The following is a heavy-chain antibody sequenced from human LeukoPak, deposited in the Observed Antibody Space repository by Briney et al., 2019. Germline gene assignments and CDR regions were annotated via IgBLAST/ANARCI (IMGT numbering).Heavy chain of an antibody. CDR3: AQNRKGSYSRYAFDI. CDR2: IYWDDDK. CDR1: GFSLSTSGVG. J-gene: IGHJ3*02. V-gene: IGHV2-5*02. Sequence: SGPTLVKPTQTLTLTCPFSGFSLSTSGVGVGWIRQPPGKALEWLALIYWDDDKRYSPSLKSRLTITKDTSKNQVVLTMTNMDPVDTATYYCAQNRKGSYSRYAFDIWGQGTMVTVSS. D-gene: IGHD1-26*01.